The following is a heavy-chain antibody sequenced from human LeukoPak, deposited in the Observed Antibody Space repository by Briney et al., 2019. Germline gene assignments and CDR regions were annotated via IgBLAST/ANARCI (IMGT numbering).Heavy chain of an antibody. CDR1: GYSFTSYW. D-gene: IGHD6-13*01. CDR3: ARHVNIAAAGDNWFDP. V-gene: IGHV5-51*07. Sequence: GESLKISCKGSGYSFTSYWIGWVHQMPGKGLEWMGIIYPGDSDTRYSPSFQGQVTISADKSISTAYLQWSSLKASDTAMYYCARHVNIAAAGDNWFDPWGQGTLVTVSS. J-gene: IGHJ5*02. CDR2: IYPGDSDT.